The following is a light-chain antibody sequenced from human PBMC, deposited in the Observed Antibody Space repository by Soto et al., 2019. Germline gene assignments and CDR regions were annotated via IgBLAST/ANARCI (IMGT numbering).Light chain of an antibody. J-gene: IGKJ5*01. V-gene: IGKV3-20*01. CDR1: QSVNSSQ. CDR2: GAS. CDR3: HYYGSSPLT. Sequence: EIVLTQSPGTLSLSPGEGVTLSCRAGQSVNSSQLARYQQKPGQAPRLLVFGASSRVTVIPDRFSGSGSGTDFTLTISRLEPEDFAVYYCHYYGSSPLTFGQGTRLEIK.